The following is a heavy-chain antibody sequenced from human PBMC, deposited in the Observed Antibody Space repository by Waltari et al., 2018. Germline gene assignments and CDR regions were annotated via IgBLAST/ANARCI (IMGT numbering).Heavy chain of an antibody. D-gene: IGHD4-17*01. CDR1: GFSRSDYG. Sequence: EVQLVESGGGLVQLGGSLRLPCAASGFSRSDYGMNWVRQAPGKGLEWLSFISSSGPTIHYADSVKGRFTVSRDNTKNSLSLQMNSLRAEDTAVYYCARVWGVTTSDFWGQGTLVTVSS. J-gene: IGHJ4*02. CDR3: ARVWGVTTSDF. V-gene: IGHV3-48*03. CDR2: ISSSGPTI.